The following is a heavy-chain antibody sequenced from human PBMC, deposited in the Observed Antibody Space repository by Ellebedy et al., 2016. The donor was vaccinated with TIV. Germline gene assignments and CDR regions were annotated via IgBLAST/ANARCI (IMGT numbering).Heavy chain of an antibody. CDR2: IVVGSGNT. CDR1: GFTFTSSA. Sequence: AASVKVSCKASGFTFTSSAMQWVRQARGQRLEWIGWIVVGSGNTNYAQQFQERVTMTTDTSTSTAYMELRRLRSDDTAVYYCARVSFGSYDYYDSSGYYSYYFDYWGQGTLVTVSS. CDR3: ARVSFGSYDYYDSSGYYSYYFDY. D-gene: IGHD3-22*01. J-gene: IGHJ4*02. V-gene: IGHV1-58*02.